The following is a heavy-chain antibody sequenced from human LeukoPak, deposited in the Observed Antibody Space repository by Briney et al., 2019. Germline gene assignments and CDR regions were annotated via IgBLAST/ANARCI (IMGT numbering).Heavy chain of an antibody. CDR1: GYTFTTHD. CDR2: MSPNSGDT. D-gene: IGHD1-26*01. CDR3: ARGRRNRSGSYYFDY. V-gene: IGHV1-8*01. Sequence: ASVKVSCKASGYTFTTHDINWVRQATGQGLEWLGWMSPNSGDTGYAQKFQGRVTMTSDSSISTAYMELSSLRSEDTAVYYCARGRRNRSGSYYFDYWGQGTLVTVSS. J-gene: IGHJ4*02.